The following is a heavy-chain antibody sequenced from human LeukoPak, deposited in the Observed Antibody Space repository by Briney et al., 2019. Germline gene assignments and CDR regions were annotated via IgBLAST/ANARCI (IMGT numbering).Heavy chain of an antibody. CDR3: AKDDSSTSFNYMDV. J-gene: IGHJ6*03. V-gene: IGHV3-9*01. CDR2: ISWNSGSI. CDR1: GFTFDDYA. Sequence: PGGSLRLSCAASGFTFDDYAMPWVRQAPGKGLEWVSGISWNSGSIGYADSVKGRFTISRDNAKNSLYLQMNSLRAEDTALYYCAKDDSSTSFNYMDVWGKGTTVTVSS. D-gene: IGHD2-2*01.